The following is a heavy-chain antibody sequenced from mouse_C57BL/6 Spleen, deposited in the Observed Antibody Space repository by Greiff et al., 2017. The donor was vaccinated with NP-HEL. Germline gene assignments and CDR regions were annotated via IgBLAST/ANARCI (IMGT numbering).Heavy chain of an antibody. D-gene: IGHD2-2*01. CDR2: ISYDGSN. CDR1: GYSITSGYY. J-gene: IGHJ1*03. Sequence: EVQLQESGPGLVKPSQSLSLTCSVTGYSITSGYYWNWIRQFPGNKLEWMGYISYDGSNNYNPSLKNRISITRDTSKNQFFLKLNSVTTEDTATYYCAREGVTTYFDVWGTRTTVTVSS. V-gene: IGHV3-6*01. CDR3: AREGVTTYFDV.